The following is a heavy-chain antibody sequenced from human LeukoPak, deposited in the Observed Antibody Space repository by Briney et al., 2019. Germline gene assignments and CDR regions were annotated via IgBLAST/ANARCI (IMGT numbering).Heavy chain of an antibody. CDR2: IKQDGSEK. Sequence: PGGSLRLSCAASGFTFSSYWMSWVRQAPGKGLEWVANIKQDGSEKYYVDAVKGRFPMSRDNAKNSLYLQMNSLRAEDTAVYYCARAYYYDSSGYYASNWGQGTLVTVSS. J-gene: IGHJ4*02. CDR1: GFTFSSYW. D-gene: IGHD3-22*01. V-gene: IGHV3-7*01. CDR3: ARAYYYDSSGYYASN.